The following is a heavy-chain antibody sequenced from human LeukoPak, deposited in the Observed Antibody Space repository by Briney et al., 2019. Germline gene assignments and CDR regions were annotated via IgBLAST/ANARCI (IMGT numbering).Heavy chain of an antibody. CDR3: TRDGGGGDNSAFDI. J-gene: IGHJ3*02. D-gene: IGHD3-16*01. Sequence: GGSLRLSCAASGFTFSGYILDWVRQAPGKGLEWIGRIRRGKNGYTTEYAASVKGRFIISRDDSKKSMYLYMNNLRAEDTAVYYCTRDGGGGDNSAFDIWGQGTMVTVSS. CDR2: IRRGKNGYTT. CDR1: GFTFSGYI. V-gene: IGHV3-72*01.